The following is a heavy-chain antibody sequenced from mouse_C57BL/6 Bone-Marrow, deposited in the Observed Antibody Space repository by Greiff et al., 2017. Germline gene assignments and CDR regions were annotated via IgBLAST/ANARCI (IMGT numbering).Heavy chain of an antibody. Sequence: EVKLVESGGDLVKPGGSLKLSCAASGFTFSSYGMSWVRQTPDKRLEWVATISSGGSYTYYPESVKGRFTISRDNAKNTLYLQMSSLKSEDTAMYYCASNYYGSSYDYGGQGTTLTVSS. D-gene: IGHD1-1*01. V-gene: IGHV5-6*01. J-gene: IGHJ2*01. CDR1: GFTFSSYG. CDR2: ISSGGSYT. CDR3: ASNYYGSSYDY.